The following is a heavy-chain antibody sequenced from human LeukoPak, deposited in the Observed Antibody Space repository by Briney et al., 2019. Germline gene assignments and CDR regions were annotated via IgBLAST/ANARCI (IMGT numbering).Heavy chain of an antibody. D-gene: IGHD5-24*01. CDR3: AKDIYRGLDMATRPDY. J-gene: IGHJ4*02. CDR2: ISGDAGST. Sequence: GGSLRLPCAVSGLTYSAQYMSWIRQAPGKGLEWVSLISGDAGSTYYADSVKGRFTISRDDSKNSLYLQMNSLRTEDTAFYYCAKDIYRGLDMATRPDYWGQGTLVTVSS. CDR1: GLTYSAQY. V-gene: IGHV3-43*02.